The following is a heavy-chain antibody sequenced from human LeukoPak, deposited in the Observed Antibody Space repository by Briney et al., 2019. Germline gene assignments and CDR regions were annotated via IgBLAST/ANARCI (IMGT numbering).Heavy chain of an antibody. CDR2: IYTSGST. CDR1: GHSISSGDNY. Sequence: SETLSLTCTVSGHSISSGDNYWSWIRQPAGKGLEWVGRIYTSGSTNYNPSLKSRLTISGDTSKNQFSLKLSSVTAADTAVYYCARQLDDYDNIFYFDYWGQGTLVTVSS. CDR3: ARQLDDYDNIFYFDY. V-gene: IGHV4-61*02. D-gene: IGHD3-16*01. J-gene: IGHJ4*02.